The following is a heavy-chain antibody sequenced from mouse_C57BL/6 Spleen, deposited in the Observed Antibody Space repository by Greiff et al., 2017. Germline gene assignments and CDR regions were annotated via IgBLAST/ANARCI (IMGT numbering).Heavy chain of an antibody. CDR2: ISYDGSN. V-gene: IGHV3-6*01. CDR1: GYSITSGYY. Sequence: EVQLQESGPGLVKPSQSLSLTCSVTGYSITSGYYWNWIRQFPGNQLEWMGYISYDGSNNYNPSLKNRISITRDTSKNQFFLKLNSVTTEDTATYYCARLYDYDEGLAWFAYWGQGTLVTVSA. D-gene: IGHD2-4*01. J-gene: IGHJ3*01. CDR3: ARLYDYDEGLAWFAY.